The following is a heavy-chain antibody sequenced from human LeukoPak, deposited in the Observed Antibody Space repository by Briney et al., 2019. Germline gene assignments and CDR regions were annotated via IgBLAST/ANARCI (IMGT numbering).Heavy chain of an antibody. CDR2: ISGSGDST. D-gene: IGHD1-26*01. V-gene: IGHV3-23*01. Sequence: GGSLRLSCAASGFTFSNYGMSWVRQAPGKGLEWVSAISGSGDSTYYADSVKGRFTISRDNSKNTLYLQMNSLRAEDTAVYYCAKVRIVGATTSSPFDYWGQGTLVTVSS. CDR1: GFTFSNYG. J-gene: IGHJ4*02. CDR3: AKVRIVGATTSSPFDY.